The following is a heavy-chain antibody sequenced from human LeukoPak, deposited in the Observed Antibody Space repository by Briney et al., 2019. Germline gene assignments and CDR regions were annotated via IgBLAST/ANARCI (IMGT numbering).Heavy chain of an antibody. CDR2: IYYSGST. CDR1: GGSISSYD. D-gene: IGHD3-10*01. CDR3: ARGRDGSGSRFDY. Sequence: XETLSLTCTVSGGSISSYDWSWIRQPPGKGLEWIGYIYYSGSTNYNPSLKSRVTISVDTSQHQFSLKLSSVTAADTAVYYCARGRDGSGSRFDYWGQGTLVTVSS. J-gene: IGHJ4*02. V-gene: IGHV4-59*01.